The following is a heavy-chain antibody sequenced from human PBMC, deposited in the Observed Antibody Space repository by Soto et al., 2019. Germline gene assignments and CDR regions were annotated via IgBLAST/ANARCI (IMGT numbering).Heavy chain of an antibody. Sequence: SETLSLTCTVSGGSISSYYWSWIRQPPGKGLEWIGYIYYSGSTNYNPSLKSRVTISVDTSKNQFSLKLSSVTAADTAVYYCARPRYSYGPSDAFDIWGQGTMVTVSS. CDR3: ARPRYSYGPSDAFDI. CDR2: IYYSGST. J-gene: IGHJ3*02. CDR1: GGSISSYY. D-gene: IGHD5-18*01. V-gene: IGHV4-59*08.